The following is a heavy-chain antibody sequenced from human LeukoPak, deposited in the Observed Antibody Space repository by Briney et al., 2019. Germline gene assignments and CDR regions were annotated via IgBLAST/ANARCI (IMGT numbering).Heavy chain of an antibody. J-gene: IGHJ4*02. CDR1: GYSFTSYW. V-gene: IGHV5-51*01. CDR3: ARQTYSPVTSPFDY. D-gene: IGHD4-17*01. CDR2: IYPGDSDT. Sequence: GESLKISCKGSGYSFTSYWIGWVRQMPGKGLEWMGIIYPGDSDTRYSPSFQGQVTIPADNSISTPYLQWTSLKASDTAMYYCARQTYSPVTSPFDYWGQGTLVTVSS.